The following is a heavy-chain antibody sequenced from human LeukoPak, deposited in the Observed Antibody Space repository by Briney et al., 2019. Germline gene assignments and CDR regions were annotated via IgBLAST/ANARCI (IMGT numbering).Heavy chain of an antibody. J-gene: IGHJ4*02. V-gene: IGHV3-43D*04. CDR1: GFTFDDYA. D-gene: IGHD1-26*01. CDR3: ARDGSGSYGNDY. CDR2: ISWDGGST. Sequence: SGGSLRLSCAASGFTFDDYAMHWVRQAPGKGLEWVSLISWDGGSTYYADSVKGRFTISRDNSKNTLYLQMNSLRAEDTAVYYCARDGSGSYGNDYWGQGTLVTVSS.